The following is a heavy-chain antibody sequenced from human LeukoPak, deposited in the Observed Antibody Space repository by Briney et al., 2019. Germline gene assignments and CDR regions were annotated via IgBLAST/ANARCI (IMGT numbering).Heavy chain of an antibody. CDR1: GFTFSDYY. D-gene: IGHD3-10*01. CDR2: LSSGGSMI. CDR3: ARKIYGSDNYIDY. Sequence: PGGSLRLSCVASGFTFSDYYINWIRQAPGMGLEWIAYLSSGGSMIYYADSVKGRFAISRDNAKNSVYLQMNSLSAEDTALYYCARKIYGSDNYIDYWGQGTLVTVSS. V-gene: IGHV3-11*01. J-gene: IGHJ4*02.